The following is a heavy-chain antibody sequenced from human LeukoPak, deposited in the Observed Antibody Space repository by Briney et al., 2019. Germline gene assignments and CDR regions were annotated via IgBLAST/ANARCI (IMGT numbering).Heavy chain of an antibody. CDR3: ARGNYYGSGSYYISFDY. D-gene: IGHD3-10*01. CDR1: GGSISSGDYY. V-gene: IGHV4-30-4*01. CDR2: INHSGST. J-gene: IGHJ4*02. Sequence: SQTLSLTCTVSGGSISSGDYYWSWIRQPPGKGLEWIGEINHSGSTNYNPSLKSRVTISVDTSKNQFSLKLSSVTAADTAVYYCARGNYYGSGSYYISFDYWGQGTLVTVSS.